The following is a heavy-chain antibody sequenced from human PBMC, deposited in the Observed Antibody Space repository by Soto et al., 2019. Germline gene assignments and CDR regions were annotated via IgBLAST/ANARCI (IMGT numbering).Heavy chain of an antibody. CDR2: ISGSGGVS. CDR3: ARPDGDYFYNHMDV. V-gene: IGHV3-23*01. Sequence: EVQLLESGGDLVQPGGSLRLSCVCSGFTFSRYVMSWVRQAPGKGLEWVSVISGSGGVSYYTVSVKGRFTISRDNSKNTLYLEMKSLGAGDTAVYYCARPDGDYFYNHMDVWGKGTTITVSS. D-gene: IGHD3-10*01. CDR1: GFTFSRYV. J-gene: IGHJ6*03.